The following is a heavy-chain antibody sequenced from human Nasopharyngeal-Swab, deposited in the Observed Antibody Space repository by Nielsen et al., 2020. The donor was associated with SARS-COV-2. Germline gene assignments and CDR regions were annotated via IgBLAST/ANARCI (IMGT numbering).Heavy chain of an antibody. J-gene: IGHJ3*02. Sequence: GGSLRLSCAASGFTFSSYAMSWVRQAPGKGLEWVSAISGSGGSTYYADSVKGRFTISRDNSKNTLYLQMNSLRAEDTAVYYCAKDLSGIAAADDAFDTWGQGTMVTVSS. CDR1: GFTFSSYA. CDR2: ISGSGGST. V-gene: IGHV3-23*01. D-gene: IGHD6-13*01. CDR3: AKDLSGIAAADDAFDT.